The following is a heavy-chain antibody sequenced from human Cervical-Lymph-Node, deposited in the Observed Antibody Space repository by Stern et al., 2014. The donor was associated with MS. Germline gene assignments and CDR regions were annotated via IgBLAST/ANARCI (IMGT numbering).Heavy chain of an antibody. CDR3: AKGAAAGPFDY. J-gene: IGHJ4*02. Sequence: VQLVESGGGLVQPGRSLRLSCAASGFTFDGYVMHWVRQAPGKGLEWVSAISWNSGSIGYADSVKGRFTISRDNAKNSLYLQMNSLRAEDTALYYCAKGAAAGPFDYWGQGTLVTVSS. CDR1: GFTFDGYV. D-gene: IGHD6-13*01. CDR2: ISWNSGSI. V-gene: IGHV3-9*01.